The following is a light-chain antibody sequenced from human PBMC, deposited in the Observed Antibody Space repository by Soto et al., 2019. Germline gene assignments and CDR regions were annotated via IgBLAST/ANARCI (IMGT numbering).Light chain of an antibody. CDR2: AAS. CDR3: LQDYGDSWT. V-gene: IGKV1-6*01. J-gene: IGKJ1*01. Sequence: TQMTQSPLSLSASVGEKIIITCRASRDVGSDVSWYQQKPGQAPKLVIYAASNLYTGVPSRFSGRRSGTEFTLTIGSLQPEDFASYYCLQDYGDSWTFGQGT. CDR1: RDVGSD.